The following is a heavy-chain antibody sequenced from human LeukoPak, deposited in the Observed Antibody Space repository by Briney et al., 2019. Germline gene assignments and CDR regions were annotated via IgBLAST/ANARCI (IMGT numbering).Heavy chain of an antibody. J-gene: IGHJ6*02. CDR2: ISYDGSNK. V-gene: IGHV3-30*18. CDR3: AKGFTALNYYYYGMDV. CDR1: GFTFSSYS. D-gene: IGHD3-16*01. Sequence: GGSLRLSCAASGFTFSSYSMHWVRQAPGKGLEWVAVISYDGSNKYYADSVKGRFTISRDNSKNTLYLQMNSLRSEDTAVYYCAKGFTALNYYYYGMDVWGQGTTVTVSS.